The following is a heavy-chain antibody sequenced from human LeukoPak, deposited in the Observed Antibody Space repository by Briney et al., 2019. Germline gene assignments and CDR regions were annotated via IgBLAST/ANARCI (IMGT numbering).Heavy chain of an antibody. D-gene: IGHD3-10*01. CDR3: ASDLSPVFYGSGSNY. CDR1: GFTFSSYW. CDR2: IKQDGSEK. Sequence: GGSLRLSCAASGFTFSSYWMSWVRQAPGKGLEWVANIKQDGSEKYYVDSVNGRFTISRDNAKNSLYLQMNSLRAEDTAVYYCASDLSPVFYGSGSNYWGQGTLVTVSS. J-gene: IGHJ4*02. V-gene: IGHV3-7*01.